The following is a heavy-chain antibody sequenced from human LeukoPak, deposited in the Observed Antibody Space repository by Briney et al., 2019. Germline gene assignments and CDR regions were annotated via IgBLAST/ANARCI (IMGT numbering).Heavy chain of an antibody. CDR2: ISGSGGST. J-gene: IGHJ4*02. D-gene: IGHD3-10*01. CDR1: GFTFSSYA. V-gene: IGHV3-23*01. CDR3: AKGGLYYGSGGYYDY. Sequence: GSLRLSCAASGFTFSSYAMSWVRQAPGKGLEWVSAISGSGGSTYYADSVKGRFTISRDNSKNTLYLQMNSLRAEDTAVYYCAKGGLYYGSGGYYDYWGQGTLVTVSS.